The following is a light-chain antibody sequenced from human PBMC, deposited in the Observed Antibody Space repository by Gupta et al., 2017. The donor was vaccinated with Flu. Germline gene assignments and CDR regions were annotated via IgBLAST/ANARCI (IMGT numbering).Light chain of an antibody. V-gene: IGKV1-39*01. Sequence: DIQMTQSPSSLSASVGDRVTITCRASQSISSYLNWYQQKPGKAPKLLIYAASRLQSGVPSRFSGSGSGTDFTLTISRLQPEDFATYYCQQSDSTPSTFGQGTKVEIK. CDR3: QQSDSTPST. J-gene: IGKJ1*01. CDR2: AAS. CDR1: QSISSY.